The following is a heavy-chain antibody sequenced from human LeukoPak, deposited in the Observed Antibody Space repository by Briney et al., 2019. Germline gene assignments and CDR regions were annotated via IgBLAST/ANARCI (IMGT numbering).Heavy chain of an antibody. V-gene: IGHV1-2*02. Sequence: ASVKVSCKASGGTFSSYAISWVRQAPGQGLEWMGWINPNSGGTNYAQKFQGRVTMTRDTSISTAYMELSRLRSDDTAVYYCARDQGLSGSYPYYYGMDAWGQGTTVTVSS. J-gene: IGHJ6*02. CDR1: GGTFSSYA. CDR3: ARDQGLSGSYPYYYGMDA. D-gene: IGHD1-26*01. CDR2: INPNSGGT.